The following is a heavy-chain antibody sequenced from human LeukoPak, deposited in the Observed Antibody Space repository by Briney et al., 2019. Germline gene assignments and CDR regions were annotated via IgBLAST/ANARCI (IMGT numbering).Heavy chain of an antibody. V-gene: IGHV3-13*01. D-gene: IGHD3-3*02. CDR3: ARLARVLGAFDI. Sequence: GGSLRLSCAASGFTFSSYDMHWVRQATGKGLEWVSAIGTAGDTYYPGSVKGRFTISRENAKNSLYLQMNSLRAGDTAVYYCARLARVLGAFDIWGQGTMVTVSS. J-gene: IGHJ3*02. CDR2: IGTAGDT. CDR1: GFTFSSYD.